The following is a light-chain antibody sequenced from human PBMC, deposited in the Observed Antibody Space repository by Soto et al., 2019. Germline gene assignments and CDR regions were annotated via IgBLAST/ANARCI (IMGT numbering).Light chain of an antibody. Sequence: QSALTQPASVSGSPGQSITISCTGTSSDVGGYNYVSWYQQHPGKAPKLMISDVSNRPSGVSNRFTGSKSGNTASLTISGLQAEDEADYYCGTHTSNRPYVLGTGTKLTVL. V-gene: IGLV2-14*03. CDR1: SSDVGGYNY. CDR2: DVS. CDR3: GTHTSNRPYV. J-gene: IGLJ1*01.